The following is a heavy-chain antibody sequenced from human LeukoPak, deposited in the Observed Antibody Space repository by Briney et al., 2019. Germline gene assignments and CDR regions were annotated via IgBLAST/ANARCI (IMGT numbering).Heavy chain of an antibody. J-gene: IGHJ4*02. CDR1: GFTFSSYA. Sequence: GGSLRLSCAASGFTFSSYAMSWVRQAPGKGMEWVSAISGSGGSTYCADSVKGRFTISRDNSKNTLYLQMNSLRAEDTAVYYCANKYHDYYGSGTYSPFDYWGQGTLVTVSS. CDR2: ISGSGGST. CDR3: ANKYHDYYGSGTYSPFDY. D-gene: IGHD3-10*01. V-gene: IGHV3-23*01.